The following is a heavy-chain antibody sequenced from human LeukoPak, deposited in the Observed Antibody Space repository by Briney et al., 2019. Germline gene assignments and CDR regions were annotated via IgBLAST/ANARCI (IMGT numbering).Heavy chain of an antibody. CDR1: GGSISSYY. D-gene: IGHD1-26*01. CDR3: VRVGATTSWYFDL. Sequence: PSETLSLTCTVSGGSISSYYWSWIRQPAGKGLEWIGRIYTSGSTNYNPSLKSRVTMSVDTSKNQFSLKLTSVTAADTAVYYCVRVGATTSWYFDLWGRGTLVTVSS. J-gene: IGHJ2*01. V-gene: IGHV4-4*07. CDR2: IYTSGST.